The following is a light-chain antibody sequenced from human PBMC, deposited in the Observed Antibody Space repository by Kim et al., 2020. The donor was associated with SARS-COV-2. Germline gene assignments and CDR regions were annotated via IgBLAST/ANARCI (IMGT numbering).Light chain of an antibody. Sequence: SLSPWERDTLSCRAIQSISSSLAWYQQKPGQAPRVLIYGASAGATGIPARFSGSGSGTEFTLTISNLQSEDFAVYYCQQYAYWRAFGQGTRLEIK. CDR1: QSISSS. J-gene: IGKJ5*01. V-gene: IGKV3-15*01. CDR2: GAS. CDR3: QQYAYWRA.